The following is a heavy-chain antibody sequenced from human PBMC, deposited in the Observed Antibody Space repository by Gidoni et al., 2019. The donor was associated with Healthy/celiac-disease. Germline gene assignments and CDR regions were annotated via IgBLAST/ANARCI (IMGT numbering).Heavy chain of an antibody. D-gene: IGHD6-13*01. V-gene: IGHV1-69*01. Sequence: QVQLVQSGAEVKKPGSSVKVSCKASACTLSSYASSWVRQAPGQGLEWMGGIIPIFGTANYAQKFQGRVTITADESTSTAYMELSSLRSEDTAVYYCARRSSSWGPTAFDYWGQGTLVTVSS. CDR3: ARRSSSWGPTAFDY. CDR1: ACTLSSYA. CDR2: IIPIFGTA. J-gene: IGHJ4*02.